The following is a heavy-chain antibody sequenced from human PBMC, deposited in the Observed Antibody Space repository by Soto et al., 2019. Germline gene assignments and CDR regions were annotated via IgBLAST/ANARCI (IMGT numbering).Heavy chain of an antibody. Sequence: PSETLSLTCAVYGGSFSGYYWSWIRQPPGKGLKWIGEINHSGSTNYNPSLKSRVTISVDTSKNQFSLKLSSVTAADTAVYYCARSLNRHGCCAFDIWGQGTMVTVSS. D-gene: IGHD2-21*01. CDR3: ARSLNRHGCCAFDI. CDR2: INHSGST. V-gene: IGHV4-34*01. J-gene: IGHJ3*02. CDR1: GGSFSGYY.